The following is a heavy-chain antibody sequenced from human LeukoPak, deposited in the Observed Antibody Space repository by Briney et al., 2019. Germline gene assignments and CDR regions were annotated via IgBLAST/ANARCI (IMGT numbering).Heavy chain of an antibody. V-gene: IGHV1-2*02. CDR1: GYTFTGYY. CDR3: ARDFSGSYDY. Sequence: GASVKVSFKAPGYTFTGYYIHWVRQAPGQGLEWMGWMNPNSGGTYYAQNLQGRVTMTRDTSISTAYMELSRLRSDDTAVYYCARDFSGSYDYWGQGTLVTVSS. CDR2: MNPNSGGT. J-gene: IGHJ4*02. D-gene: IGHD1-26*01.